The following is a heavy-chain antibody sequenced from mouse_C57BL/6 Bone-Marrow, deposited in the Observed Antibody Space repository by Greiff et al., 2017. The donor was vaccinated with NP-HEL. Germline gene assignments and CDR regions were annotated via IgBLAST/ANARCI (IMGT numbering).Heavy chain of an antibody. Sequence: EVQLQQSGPELVKPGASVKISCKASGYTFTDYYMNWVKQSHGKSLEWIGDINPNNGGTSYNQKFKGKATLTVDKSSSTAYMEIRSLTSEDSAVYYCAGIYYDYVGYFDYWGQGTTLTVSS. CDR2: INPNNGGT. D-gene: IGHD2-4*01. CDR3: AGIYYDYVGYFDY. J-gene: IGHJ2*01. V-gene: IGHV1-26*01. CDR1: GYTFTDYY.